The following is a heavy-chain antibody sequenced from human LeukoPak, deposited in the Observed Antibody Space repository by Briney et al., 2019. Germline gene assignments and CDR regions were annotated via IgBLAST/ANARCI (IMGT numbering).Heavy chain of an antibody. Sequence: SQTLSLTCAVSGASISSDAHSWSWIRQPPGKGLEWIGYIYHSGSTSYNPSLKSRVTISVDRSKNLLSLELSSVTAADTAVYYCAGEHSGGFRFDYWGQGTLVTVSS. J-gene: IGHJ4*02. CDR2: IYHSGST. CDR3: AGEHSGGFRFDY. V-gene: IGHV4-30-2*01. CDR1: GASISSDAHS. D-gene: IGHD6-19*01.